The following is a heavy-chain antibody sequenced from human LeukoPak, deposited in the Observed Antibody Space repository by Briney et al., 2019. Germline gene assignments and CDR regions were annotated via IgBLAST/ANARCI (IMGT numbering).Heavy chain of an antibody. CDR3: ARGVKVYYDFWSGYYTGIDY. CDR2: INPSGGST. J-gene: IGHJ4*02. Sequence: ASVKVSCKASGYTFTSYYMHWVRQAPGQGLEWMGTINPSGGSTSYAQKFQGRVTMTRDMSTSTVYMELSSLRSEDTAVYYCARGVKVYYDFWSGYYTGIDYWGQGTLVTVSS. D-gene: IGHD3-3*01. V-gene: IGHV1-46*01. CDR1: GYTFTSYY.